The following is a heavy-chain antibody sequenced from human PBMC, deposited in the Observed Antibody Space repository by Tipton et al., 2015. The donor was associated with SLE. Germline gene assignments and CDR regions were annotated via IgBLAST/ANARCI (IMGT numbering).Heavy chain of an antibody. CDR2: INPSGGST. CDR3: AKETKIGTGGMDV. V-gene: IGHV1-46*01. Sequence: QLVQSGAEVKKPGASVKVSCKASGYTFTSYYMHWVRQAPGQGLEWMGIINPSGGSTSYAQKFQGRVTMTRDTSTSTVYMELRSLRSDDTAVFYCAKETKIGTGGMDVWGQGTTVTVSS. D-gene: IGHD1/OR15-1a*01. J-gene: IGHJ6*02. CDR1: GYTFTSYY.